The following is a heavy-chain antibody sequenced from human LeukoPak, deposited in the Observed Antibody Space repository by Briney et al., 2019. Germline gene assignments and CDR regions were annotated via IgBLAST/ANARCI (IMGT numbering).Heavy chain of an antibody. J-gene: IGHJ4*02. CDR3: TRELSGSQDY. D-gene: IGHD3-22*01. CDR1: GESISGFY. V-gene: IGHV4-59*12. CDR2: IYYSGST. Sequence: SETLSLTCTVSGESISGFYWTWIRQPPGKGLEWIGYIYYSGSTNYNPSLESRVTISVDTSKKQFSLKVSSVTAADTAVYYCTRELSGSQDYWGQGTLVTVSS.